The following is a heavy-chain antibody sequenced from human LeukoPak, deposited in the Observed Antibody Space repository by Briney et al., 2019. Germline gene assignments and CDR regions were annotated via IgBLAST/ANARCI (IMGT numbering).Heavy chain of an antibody. CDR1: GGSISSYS. CDR3: ARQQLKTMASFDY. D-gene: IGHD4/OR15-4a*01. V-gene: IGHV4-4*07. CDR2: INPSGST. Sequence: KPSETLSLTCTVSGGSISSYSWSWIRLPAGKGLEWIGRINPSGSTNYNPPLKSRVTMSLDTSKNQFSLKLNSVTAADTAVYYCARQQLKTMASFDYWGQGTLVTVSS. J-gene: IGHJ4*02.